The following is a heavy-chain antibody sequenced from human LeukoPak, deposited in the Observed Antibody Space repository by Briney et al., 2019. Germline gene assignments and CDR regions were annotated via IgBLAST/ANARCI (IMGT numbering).Heavy chain of an antibody. CDR1: GFTVSSNY. D-gene: IGHD2-15*01. CDR2: IYSGGST. CDR3: ARDRYCSAGSCRIPDAFDI. V-gene: IGHV3-66*01. J-gene: IGHJ3*02. Sequence: PGGSLRLSCAASGFTVSSNYMSWVRQAPGKGLEWVSVIYSGGSTYYADSVKGRFTISRDNSKNTLYLQMNSQRAEDTAVYYCARDRYCSAGSCRIPDAFDIWGQGTMVTVSS.